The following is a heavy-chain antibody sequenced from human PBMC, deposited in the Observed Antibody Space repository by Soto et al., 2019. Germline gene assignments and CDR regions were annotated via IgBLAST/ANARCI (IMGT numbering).Heavy chain of an antibody. CDR1: GGSFSGYY. Sequence: PSETLSLTCAVYGGSFSGYYWIWIRQPPGKGLEWIGEINHSGSTNYNPSLKSRVTISVDTSKNQFSLKLSSVTAADTAVYYCATAMRASNYPNWFDPWGQGTLVTVSS. CDR2: INHSGST. J-gene: IGHJ5*02. D-gene: IGHD4-4*01. CDR3: ATAMRASNYPNWFDP. V-gene: IGHV4-34*01.